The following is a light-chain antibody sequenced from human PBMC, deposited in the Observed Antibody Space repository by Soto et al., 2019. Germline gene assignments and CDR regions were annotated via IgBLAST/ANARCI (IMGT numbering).Light chain of an antibody. J-gene: IGLJ2*01. CDR2: GNN. CDR3: QSYDSSLSGSV. V-gene: IGLV1-40*01. Sequence: QAVVTQPPSVSGAPGQRVTISCTGSSSNIGAGYDVHWYQQLPKTAPKLLIYGNNNRPSGVPDRFSCSKSGTSASLAITGLQAEDEADYYCQSYDSSLSGSVFGGGTKLTVL. CDR1: SSNIGAGYD.